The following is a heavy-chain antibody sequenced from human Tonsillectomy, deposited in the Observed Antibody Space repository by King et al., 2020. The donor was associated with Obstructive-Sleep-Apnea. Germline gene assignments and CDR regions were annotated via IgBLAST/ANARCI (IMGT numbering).Heavy chain of an antibody. Sequence: QLQESGPGLVKPSETLSLTCTVSGGSISSYYWSWIRQPPGKGLEWIGDIYNSETTKYNPSLKSRVTISVDTSKNQFSLKLSSVTAADTAVYYCARHSRPTGIAGYWGQGTLVTVSS. CDR2: IYNSETT. D-gene: IGHD1-1*01. V-gene: IGHV4-59*08. CDR1: GGSISSYY. CDR3: ARHSRPTGIAGY. J-gene: IGHJ4*02.